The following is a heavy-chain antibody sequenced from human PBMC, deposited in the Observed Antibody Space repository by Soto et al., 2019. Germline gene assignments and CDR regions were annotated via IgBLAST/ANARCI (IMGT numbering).Heavy chain of an antibody. Sequence: EVLLVESGGDLVQPGGSLKLSCAASGFTFGASNLQWVRQASGKGLEWLGRIGSKGETYATTYAASVKGRFTISRDGSKKTAYLQMNNLESEDTAVYYCSRDDSDWFLNWGRGTLVTVSS. CDR1: GFTFGASN. D-gene: IGHD3-9*01. V-gene: IGHV3-73*02. J-gene: IGHJ4*02. CDR2: IGSKGETYAT. CDR3: SRDDSDWFLN.